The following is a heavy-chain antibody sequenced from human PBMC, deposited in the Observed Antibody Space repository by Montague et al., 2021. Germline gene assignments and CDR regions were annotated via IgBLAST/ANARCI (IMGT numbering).Heavy chain of an antibody. J-gene: IGHJ6*03. CDR3: ARDTVGASGCFYYYYMDV. CDR2: ISNGGST. V-gene: IGHV4-4*07. CDR1: GDSINTYS. D-gene: IGHD1-26*01. Sequence: ETLSLTCTVFGDSINTYSWSWIRQPAGKGLEWIGRISNGGSTNSNPSLKSRVSMSVDTSKNQFSPKLSSVTAADTAVYFCARDTVGASGCFYYYYMDVWGRGTTVTVSS.